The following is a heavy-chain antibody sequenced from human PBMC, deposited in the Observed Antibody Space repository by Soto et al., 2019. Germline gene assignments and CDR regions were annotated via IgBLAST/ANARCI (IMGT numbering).Heavy chain of an antibody. V-gene: IGHV3-23*01. CDR1: GFTVSSYA. J-gene: IGHJ6*03. CDR2: INGSGST. CDR3: AKALRFTFTTGYYMDV. Sequence: EVQLLESGGGLVQPGGPLRLSCAASGFTVSSYAMSWVRQAPGKGLEWVSVINGSGSTYSADSVKGRFTISRDSSKNTVYLQMNSLRAEDTVGYCAKALRFTFTTGYYMDVWGRGTTVTVSS. D-gene: IGHD3-16*01.